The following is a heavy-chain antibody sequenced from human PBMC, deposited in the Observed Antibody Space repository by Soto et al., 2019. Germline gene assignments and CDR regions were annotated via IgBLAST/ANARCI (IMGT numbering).Heavy chain of an antibody. CDR3: ARGDSTDCSNGVCSFFYNHDMDV. V-gene: IGHV1-69*06. CDR1: GGTFSSYA. CDR2: IIPICGTA. Sequence: GASVKVSCKASGGTFSSYAISWVRQAPGQGLEWMGGIIPICGTANYAQKFQGRVTITADKSTSTASMELSRLTSDDTAIYYCARGDSTDCSNGVCSFFYNHDMDVWGQGTTVTVSS. D-gene: IGHD2-8*01. J-gene: IGHJ6*02.